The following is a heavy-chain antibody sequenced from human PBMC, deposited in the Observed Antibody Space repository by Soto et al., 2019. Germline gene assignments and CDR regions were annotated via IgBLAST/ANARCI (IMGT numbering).Heavy chain of an antibody. CDR1: GYTFTSYY. CDR2: IDPSGVST. D-gene: IGHD6-19*01. V-gene: IGHV1-46*03. CDR3: ARGRIVSSSGWYRSYFYYYMDV. Sequence: ASVKVSCKASGYTFTSYYMHWVRQAPGQGLEWMGIIDPSGVSTTYAQKFQGRVTLTRDTSTSTVYMDLSGLRSEDTAVYYCARGRIVSSSGWYRSYFYYYMDVWGKGTTVT. J-gene: IGHJ6*03.